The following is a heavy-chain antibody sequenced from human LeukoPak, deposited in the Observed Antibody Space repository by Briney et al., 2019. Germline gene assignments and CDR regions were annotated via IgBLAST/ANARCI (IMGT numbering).Heavy chain of an antibody. V-gene: IGHV3-23*01. CDR1: GFTFSSYA. J-gene: IGHJ4*02. CDR2: ISGSGGST. CDR3: AKGAILTGYYLYYFDY. D-gene: IGHD3-9*01. Sequence: GGSLRLPCAASGFTFSSYAMSWVRQAPGKGLEWVSAISGSGGSTYYADSVKGRFTISRDNSKNTLYLQMNSLRAEDTAVYYCAKGAILTGYYLYYFDYWGQGTLVTVCS.